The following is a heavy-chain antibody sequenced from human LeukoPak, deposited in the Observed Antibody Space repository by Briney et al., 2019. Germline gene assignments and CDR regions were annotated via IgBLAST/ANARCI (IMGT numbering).Heavy chain of an antibody. Sequence: PSETLPLTCTVSGGFISSYYWSWIRQPAGKGLEWIARIYTSGSNNYNLSLRSRVTMSVDTSKNQFSLKLSSVSAADTAVYYCAREGRFLEWFEADYYYYYMDVWGKGTTVTVSS. CDR2: IYTSGSN. CDR1: GGFISSYY. J-gene: IGHJ6*03. CDR3: AREGRFLEWFEADYYYYYMDV. D-gene: IGHD3-3*01. V-gene: IGHV4-4*07.